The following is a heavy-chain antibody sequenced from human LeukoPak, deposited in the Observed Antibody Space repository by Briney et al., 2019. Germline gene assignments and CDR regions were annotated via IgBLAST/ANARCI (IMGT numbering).Heavy chain of an antibody. CDR2: INPNSGGT. Sequence: GASVKVSCKASGYTFTGYYMHWVRQASGQGLEWMGWINPNSGGTNYAQKFQGRVTMTRDTSISTAYMELSRLRSDDTAVYYCAILPDIAAPFDYWGQGTLVTVSS. J-gene: IGHJ4*02. CDR1: GYTFTGYY. CDR3: AILPDIAAPFDY. D-gene: IGHD6-25*01. V-gene: IGHV1-2*02.